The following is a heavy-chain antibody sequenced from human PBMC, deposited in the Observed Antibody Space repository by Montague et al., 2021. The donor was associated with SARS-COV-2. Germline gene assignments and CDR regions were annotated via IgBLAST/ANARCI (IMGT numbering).Heavy chain of an antibody. CDR1: GGSFSDYF. V-gene: IGHV4-34*01. D-gene: IGHD3-22*01. J-gene: IGHJ4*02. CDR3: ARGRQHFNMIVVVMTGGEYYFDN. Sequence: SETLSLTCAVYGGSFSDYFWTWIRQPPGKGLEWIGEINHRGTSNYNPSLKSPVSISVDTSKNQFSLYLGSVTAADTAVYYCARGRQHFNMIVVVMTGGEYYFDNWGQGTLVTGS. CDR2: INHRGTS.